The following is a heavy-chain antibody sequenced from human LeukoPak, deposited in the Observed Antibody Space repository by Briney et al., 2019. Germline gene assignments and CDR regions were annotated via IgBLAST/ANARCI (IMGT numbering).Heavy chain of an antibody. J-gene: IGHJ6*03. Sequence: GGSLRLSCAASGFTFSSYSMNWVPKAPGRGLEWVSSISGSSSYIYYADSVKGRFTISRDNAKNSLYLQMNSLRTEDTALYYCARVGKRFRYYYYMDVWGKGTTVIISS. CDR1: GFTFSSYS. CDR2: ISGSSSYI. CDR3: ARVGKRFRYYYYMDV. D-gene: IGHD3-3*01. V-gene: IGHV3-21*04.